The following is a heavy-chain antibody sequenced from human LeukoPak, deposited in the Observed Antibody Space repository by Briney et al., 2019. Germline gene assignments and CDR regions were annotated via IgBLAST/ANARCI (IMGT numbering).Heavy chain of an antibody. J-gene: IGHJ6*03. V-gene: IGHV4-39*07. CDR3: TITEPVAGTKAPYYYYMDV. CDR1: GGSISSSSYY. CDR2: IYYSGST. D-gene: IGHD6-19*01. Sequence: SETLSLTCTVSGGSISSSSYYWGWIRQPPGKGLEWIGSIYYSGSTYYNPSLKSRVTISVDTSKNQFSLKLSSVTAADTAVYYCTITEPVAGTKAPYYYYMDVWGKGTTVTVSS.